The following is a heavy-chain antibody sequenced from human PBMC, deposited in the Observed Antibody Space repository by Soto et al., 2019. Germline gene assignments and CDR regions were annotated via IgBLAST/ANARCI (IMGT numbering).Heavy chain of an antibody. D-gene: IGHD3-3*01. V-gene: IGHV3-49*04. J-gene: IGHJ6*02. Sequence: PVGSLRLSCTASGFTFGDYFMSWVRQAPGKGLEWVGFIRSKAYGGTTEYAASVKGRFSISRDDSKSIAYLQMNSLKTEDTAVYYCSREATLRFLEWDPYYYYGMDVWGQGTTVTVSS. CDR2: IRSKAYGGTT. CDR1: GFTFGDYF. CDR3: SREATLRFLEWDPYYYYGMDV.